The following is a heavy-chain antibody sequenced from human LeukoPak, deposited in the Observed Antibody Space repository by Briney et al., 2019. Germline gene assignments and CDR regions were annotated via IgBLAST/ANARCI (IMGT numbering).Heavy chain of an antibody. V-gene: IGHV3-21*04. CDR2: ISSSSSYI. CDR1: GFTFSSYS. CDR3: ARAWAAALDY. J-gene: IGHJ4*02. D-gene: IGHD6-13*01. Sequence: GGSLRLSCAASGFTFSSYSMNWVRQAPGKGLEWVSSISSSSSYIYYADSVKGRFTISRDNAKNSLYLQMNSLRAEDTALYYCARAWAAALDYWGQGTLVTVSS.